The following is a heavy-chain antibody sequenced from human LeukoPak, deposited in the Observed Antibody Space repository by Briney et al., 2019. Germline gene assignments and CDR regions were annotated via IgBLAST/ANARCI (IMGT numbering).Heavy chain of an antibody. CDR2: INPNSGGT. J-gene: IGHJ4*02. CDR1: GYTFTGYY. CDR3: AGVQLSRDSSGWYSTGDHIDY. Sequence: ASVKVSCKASGYTFTGYYMHWVRQAPGQGLEWMGWINPNSGGTNYAQKFQGRVTMTRDTSISTAYMELSRLRSDDTAVYYCAGVQLSRDSSGWYSTGDHIDYWGQGTLVTVSS. V-gene: IGHV1-2*02. D-gene: IGHD6-19*01.